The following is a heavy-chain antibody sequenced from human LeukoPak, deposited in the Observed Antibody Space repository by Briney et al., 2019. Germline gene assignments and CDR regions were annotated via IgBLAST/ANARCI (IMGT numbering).Heavy chain of an antibody. CDR3: ARRGSCTNGVCEYFQE. CDR2: FYPGDYDT. Sequence: GESLKISCKGSGYSFTNYWIGWVRQLPGKGLELMGFFYPGDYDTRYSPSFQGQVTISADKSISTAYLQWNSLKASDTAMYYCARRGSCTNGVCEYFQEWGQGTLVTVSS. D-gene: IGHD2-8*01. J-gene: IGHJ1*01. CDR1: GYSFTNYW. V-gene: IGHV5-51*01.